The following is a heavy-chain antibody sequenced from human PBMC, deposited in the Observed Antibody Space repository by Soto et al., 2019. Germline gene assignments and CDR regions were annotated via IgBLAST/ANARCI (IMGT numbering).Heavy chain of an antibody. CDR1: GGSSSSTSDY. V-gene: IGHV4-39*01. CDR3: AGQSYESSGYDDAS. J-gene: IGHJ4*02. Sequence: QLLLQESGPGLVKPSETLSLTCTVSGGSSSSTSDYWGWIRHPPGKGLEWIGRIYSSGNTYYNPYLKNRVTISVHTSKSHAAPKLSSVPAADTAVYYFAGQSYESSGYDDASWGPGALVSGSS. D-gene: IGHD3-22*01. CDR2: IYSSGNT.